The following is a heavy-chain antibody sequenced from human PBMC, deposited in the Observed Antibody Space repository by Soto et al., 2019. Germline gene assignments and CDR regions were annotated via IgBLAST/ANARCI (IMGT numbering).Heavy chain of an antibody. J-gene: IGHJ4*02. D-gene: IGHD6-6*01. Sequence: KPSETLSLTCTVSGGSISSYYWSWIRQPAGKGLEWIGRIYTSGSTNYNPSLKSRVTMSVDASKNQFSLKPSSVTAADTAVYYCARSHSSSFGFVFDYWGQGTLVTVSS. CDR1: GGSISSYY. CDR2: IYTSGST. CDR3: ARSHSSSFGFVFDY. V-gene: IGHV4-4*07.